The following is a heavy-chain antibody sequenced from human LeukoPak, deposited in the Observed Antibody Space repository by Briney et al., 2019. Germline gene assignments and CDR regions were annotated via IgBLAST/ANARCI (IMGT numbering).Heavy chain of an antibody. CDR2: INSDGSST. D-gene: IGHD5-18*01. CDR1: GFTFSSYW. J-gene: IGHJ4*02. V-gene: IGHV3-74*01. CDR3: ARVQGPYSYDHRYYFDY. Sequence: GGSLRLSCAASGFTFSSYWMHWVRQAPGKGLVWVSRINSDGSSTSYADSVKGRFTISRDNAKNTLYLQMNSLRAEDTAVYYCARVQGPYSYDHRYYFDYWGQGTLVTVSS.